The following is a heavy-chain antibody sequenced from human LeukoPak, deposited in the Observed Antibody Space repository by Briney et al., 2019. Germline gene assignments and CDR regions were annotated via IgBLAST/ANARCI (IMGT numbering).Heavy chain of an antibody. CDR2: IKQDGSEK. CDR1: GFTFSSYW. V-gene: IGHV3-7*01. CDR3: AREWEVLRGYFDY. D-gene: IGHD1-26*01. Sequence: PGGSLRLSRIASGFTFSSYWMTWVRQTPGKGPEWVASIKQDGSEKYYVDSVKGRFTISRDNARNSIFLQMNSLRPEDTALFYCAREWEVLRGYFDYWGQGTLVTVSS. J-gene: IGHJ4*02.